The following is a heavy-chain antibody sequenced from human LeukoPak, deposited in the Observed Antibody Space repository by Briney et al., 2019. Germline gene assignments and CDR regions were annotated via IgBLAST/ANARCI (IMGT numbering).Heavy chain of an antibody. Sequence: PSETLSLTCAVSGYSISSGYYWGWIRQPPGKGLEWIGSIYHSGSTYYNPSLKSRVTISVDTSKNQFSLKLSSVTAADTAVYYCARNLYYYDSSGYSRALGYWGQGTLVTVSS. CDR2: IYHSGST. CDR3: ARNLYYYDSSGYSRALGY. V-gene: IGHV4-38-2*01. J-gene: IGHJ4*02. D-gene: IGHD3-22*01. CDR1: GYSISSGYY.